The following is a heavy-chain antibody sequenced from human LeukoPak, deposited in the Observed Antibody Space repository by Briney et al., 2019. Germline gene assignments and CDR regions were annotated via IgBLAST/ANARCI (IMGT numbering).Heavy chain of an antibody. CDR2: IRYDGSNK. V-gene: IGHV3-30*02. CDR1: GFTFSSYG. J-gene: IGHJ1*01. CDR3: AKDFVFVGYCSGGSCPEDFQH. Sequence: GGSLRLSCAASGFTFSSYGMHWVRQAPGKGLEWVAFIRYDGSNKYYADSVKGRFTISRDNSKNTLYLQMNSLRAEDTAVYYCAKDFVFVGYCSGGSCPEDFQHWGQGTLVTVSS. D-gene: IGHD2-15*01.